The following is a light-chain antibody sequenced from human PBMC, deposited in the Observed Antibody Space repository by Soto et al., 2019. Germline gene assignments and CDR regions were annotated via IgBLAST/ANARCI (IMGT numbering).Light chain of an antibody. CDR1: TSDVGRYDY. V-gene: IGLV2-11*01. CDR2: DVT. Sequence: QCALSPPRSVSASPGQSVTISSTGTTSDVGRYDYVSWYQQHPGKAPKLIVYDVTERPSGVPDRFSGSKSGNTASLTISGLQAEDEADYSCCSFAGSYSYVFGTGTKVTVL. CDR3: CSFAGSYSYV. J-gene: IGLJ1*01.